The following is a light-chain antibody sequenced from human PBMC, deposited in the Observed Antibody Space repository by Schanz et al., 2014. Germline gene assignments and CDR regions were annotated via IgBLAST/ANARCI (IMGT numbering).Light chain of an antibody. Sequence: QSALTQPASVSGSPGQSITISCTGTSSDVGGYNYVSWYQHHPGKAPKLIIYDVTNRPSGVSHRFSGSKSGNTASLTISGLQAEDEADYYCSSYTGSGTLWVFGGGTKLTVL. CDR3: SSYTGSGTLWV. J-gene: IGLJ3*02. CDR1: SSDVGGYNY. CDR2: DVT. V-gene: IGLV2-14*03.